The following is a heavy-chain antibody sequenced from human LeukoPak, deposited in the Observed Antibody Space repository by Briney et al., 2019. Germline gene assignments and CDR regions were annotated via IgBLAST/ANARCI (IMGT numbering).Heavy chain of an antibody. V-gene: IGHV1-46*01. CDR1: GYTSTSYY. CDR2: INPSGGST. Sequence: ASVKVSRKASGYTSTSYYMHWVRQAPGQGLEWMGIINPSGGSTSYAQKFQGRVTMTRDMSTRTVYMELSSLRSEDTAVYYCARFRYGSGPEDWGQGTLVTVSS. D-gene: IGHD3-10*01. J-gene: IGHJ4*02. CDR3: ARFRYGSGPED.